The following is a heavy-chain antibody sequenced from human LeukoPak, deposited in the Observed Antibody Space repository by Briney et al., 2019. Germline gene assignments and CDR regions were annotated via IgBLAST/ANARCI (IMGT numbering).Heavy chain of an antibody. J-gene: IGHJ4*02. V-gene: IGHV3-23*01. CDR2: ISGSGGVT. Sequence: GGSLRLSCAASGFTFSSYSMNWVRQAPGKGLEWVSAISGSGGVTYYAASVRGRFTISRDNSESTLYLQMNSLRADDTAVYYCAKGDRSLYSPCGDWGQGTLVTVSS. D-gene: IGHD3-22*01. CDR3: AKGDRSLYSPCGD. CDR1: GFTFSSYS.